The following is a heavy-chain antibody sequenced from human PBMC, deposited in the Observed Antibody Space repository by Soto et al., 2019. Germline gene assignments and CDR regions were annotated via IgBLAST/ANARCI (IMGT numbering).Heavy chain of an antibody. CDR1: GYTFTSYA. Sequence: ASVKVSCKASGYTFTSYAMHWVRQAPGQRLEWMGWINAGNGNTKYSQKFQGRVTITRDTSASTAYMELSSLRSEDMVVYSCYHRQLRRALEKHAYWGQGTLVTVSS. J-gene: IGHJ4*02. CDR3: YHRQLRRALEKHAY. D-gene: IGHD5-18*01. V-gene: IGHV1-3*01. CDR2: INAGNGNT.